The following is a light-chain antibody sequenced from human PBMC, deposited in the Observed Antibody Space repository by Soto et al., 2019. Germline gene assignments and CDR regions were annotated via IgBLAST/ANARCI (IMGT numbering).Light chain of an antibody. CDR1: SRDVGGYNL. J-gene: IGLJ2*01. CDR3: CSYAGSSTFDVV. CDR2: EGS. V-gene: IGLV2-23*03. Sequence: QSVLTQPASVSGSPGQSITISCTGTSRDVGGYNLVSWYQQHPGKAPKLMIYEGSKRPSGVSNRFSGSKSGNTASLTISGLQAEDEADYYCCSYAGSSTFDVVFGGGTKVTVL.